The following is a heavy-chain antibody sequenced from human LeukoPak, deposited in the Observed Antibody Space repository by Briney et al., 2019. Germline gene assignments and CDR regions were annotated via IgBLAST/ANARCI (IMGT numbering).Heavy chain of an antibody. CDR3: ARVGDEVAYTRGYLDH. CDR1: GFTVSSHD. D-gene: IGHD3-16*01. CDR2: IYMGGNT. J-gene: IGHJ4*02. Sequence: GGSLRLSCAASGFTVSSHDMSWVRQAPGKGLEWVSVIYMGGNTFYADSVKGRFTISRHTSKNTPYLQMNSLRAEDTAVYYCARVGDEVAYTRGYLDHWGQGTLVTVSS. V-gene: IGHV3-53*04.